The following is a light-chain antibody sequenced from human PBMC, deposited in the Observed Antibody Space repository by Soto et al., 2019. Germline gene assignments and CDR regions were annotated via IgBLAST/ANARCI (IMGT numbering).Light chain of an antibody. V-gene: IGKV3-11*01. CDR3: QQRSNWPPA. CDR1: RSVSSS. CDR2: DAS. J-gene: IGKJ4*01. Sequence: EIVLTQSPATLSLSPGERATLSCRASRSVSSSLAWYQQKPGQAPRLLIYDASNRATGIPARFSGSGSGTDFTLTISSLEPEDFAVYYCQQRSNWPPAFGGGTKVDTK.